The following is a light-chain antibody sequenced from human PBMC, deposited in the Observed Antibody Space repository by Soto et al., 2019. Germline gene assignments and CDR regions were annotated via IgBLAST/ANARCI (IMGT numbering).Light chain of an antibody. CDR3: QSYDTHTVV. CDR2: EDD. J-gene: IGLJ2*01. Sequence: NFMLTQPHSVSESPGKTVTISCTRSSGSIGSNSVQWYQQRPGSAPTTVIYEDDQRPSGVPNRFAGSIDRSSNSASLTISGLQTEDEADYYCQSYDTHTVVFGAGTKLIVL. CDR1: SGSIGSNS. V-gene: IGLV6-57*04.